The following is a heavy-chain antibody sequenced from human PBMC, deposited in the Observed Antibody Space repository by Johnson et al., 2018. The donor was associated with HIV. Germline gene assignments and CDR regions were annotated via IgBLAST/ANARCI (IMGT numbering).Heavy chain of an antibody. CDR3: AKGLWLKYQLLHDGFDI. CDR1: GFPFSSFW. Sequence: EVQLVESGGHLVQPGGSLRLSCVVSGFPFSSFWMHWVRQTPGKGLEWVANINQDGSTYYADSVKGRFTISRDNSKNTLYLQMNSLSAEDSAVYYCAKGLWLKYQLLHDGFDIWGQGTMVTVSS. D-gene: IGHD2-2*01. CDR2: INQDGST. J-gene: IGHJ3*02. V-gene: IGHV3-7*01.